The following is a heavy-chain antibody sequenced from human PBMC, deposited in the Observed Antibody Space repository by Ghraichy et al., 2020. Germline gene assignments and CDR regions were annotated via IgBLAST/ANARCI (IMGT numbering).Heavy chain of an antibody. D-gene: IGHD6-13*01. CDR3: ARGRHSSSWYYVDY. CDR2: IKHDGSER. CDR1: GFTFSTYW. Sequence: GGSLRLSCAASGFTFSTYWMSWVRQAPGKGLEWVANIKHDGSERYYVDSVKGRFTISRDNAKNSLYLQMNSLRAEDTAVFYCARGRHSSSWYYVDYWGQGTLVTVSS. J-gene: IGHJ4*02. V-gene: IGHV3-7*03.